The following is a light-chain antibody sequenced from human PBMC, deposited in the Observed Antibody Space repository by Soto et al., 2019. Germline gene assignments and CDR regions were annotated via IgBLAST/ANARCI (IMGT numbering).Light chain of an antibody. J-gene: IGKJ5*01. CDR2: AAS. CDR3: QLLLSHTLT. CDR1: QSISSY. V-gene: IGKV1-39*01. Sequence: DIQMTQAPSSLSASVGDRVTITCRASQSISSYLNWYQQKPGKAPKLLIYAASSLQSGVPSRFSGSGSGTDFTLTISSLHPEDFATYHCQLLLSHTLTSGQGTRVE.